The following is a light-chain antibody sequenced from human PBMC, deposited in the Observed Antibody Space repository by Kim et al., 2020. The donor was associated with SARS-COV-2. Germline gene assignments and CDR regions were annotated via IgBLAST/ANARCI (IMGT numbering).Light chain of an antibody. CDR1: QSVSSNF. V-gene: IGKV3-20*01. Sequence: LAPGERATLAGRASQSVSSNFLAWYQQKPSQAPRLLIYGVSSRASGIPDRFSGSGSGTDFTLTISRLEPEDFAVYYCQQFSDSLYTFGQGTKLEI. CDR2: GVS. CDR3: QQFSDSLYT. J-gene: IGKJ2*01.